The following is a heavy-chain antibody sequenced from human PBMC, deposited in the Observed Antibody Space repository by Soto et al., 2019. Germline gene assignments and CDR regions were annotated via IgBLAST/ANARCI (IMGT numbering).Heavy chain of an antibody. CDR2: IDPRNGGT. CDR3: ARVLYRNGIHA. D-gene: IGHD2-21*01. Sequence: QVQLVQSGSDVKKPGASFTVSCKASGYIFSAYYIHWVRQAPGQGLEWMGWIDPRNGGTKYAQKFQDRLTMTTDTSTSTAFLELRRLRLDDTAVFFCARVLYRNGIHAWGQGTLVTASS. CDR1: GYIFSAYY. V-gene: IGHV1-2*02. J-gene: IGHJ4*02.